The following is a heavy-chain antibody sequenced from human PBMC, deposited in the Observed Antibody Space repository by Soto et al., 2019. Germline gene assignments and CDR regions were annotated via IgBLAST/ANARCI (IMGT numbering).Heavy chain of an antibody. CDR3: ARGKGGGDYALGAFDI. Sequence: ASVKVSCKASGGTFSSYTISWVRQAPGQGLEWMGRIIPILGIANYAQKFQGRVTITADKSTSTAYMELSSLRSEDTAVYYCARGKGGGDYALGAFDIWGQGTMVTVSS. D-gene: IGHD4-17*01. CDR2: IIPILGIA. J-gene: IGHJ3*02. CDR1: GGTFSSYT. V-gene: IGHV1-69*02.